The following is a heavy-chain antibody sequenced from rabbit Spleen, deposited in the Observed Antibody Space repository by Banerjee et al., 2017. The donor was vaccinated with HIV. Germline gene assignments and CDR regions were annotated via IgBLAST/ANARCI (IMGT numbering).Heavy chain of an antibody. D-gene: IGHD1-1*01. J-gene: IGHJ6*01. V-gene: IGHV1S40*01. CDR2: IDIGSSGFT. CDR3: ARDSSSSFSSYGMDL. CDR1: GFDFSSSSY. Sequence: QQLVESGGGLVKPGASLTLTCKASGFDFSSSSYMCWVRQAPGKGLEWIACIDIGSSGFTYFATWAKGRFTCSKTSSTTVTLQMTRLTAADTGTYFCARDSSSSFSSYGMDLWGQGTLVTVS.